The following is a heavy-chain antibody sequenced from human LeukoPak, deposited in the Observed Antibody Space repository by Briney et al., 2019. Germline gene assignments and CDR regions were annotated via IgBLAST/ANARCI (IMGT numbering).Heavy chain of an antibody. CDR3: ARWGSQQVDY. J-gene: IGHJ4*02. V-gene: IGHV1-18*01. CDR2: ISAYNGNT. CDR1: GYPFISFG. Sequence: ASVKVSCKAAGYPFISFGISWVRQAPGQGLEWMGWISAYNGNTNYAQKLQGRVTMTTDTSTSTAYMELRSLRSDDTAVYYCARWGSQQVDYWGQGTLVTVSS. D-gene: IGHD3-16*01.